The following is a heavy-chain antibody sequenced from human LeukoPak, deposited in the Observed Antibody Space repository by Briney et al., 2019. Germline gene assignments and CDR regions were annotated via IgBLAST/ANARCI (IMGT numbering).Heavy chain of an antibody. CDR2: ISSSSSYT. V-gene: IGHV3-11*06. J-gene: IGHJ4*02. CDR1: GFTFSDYY. CDR3: TRGGYDFWSGYYGSPGRLWAQKYYFDY. Sequence: GGSLRLSCAASGFTFSDYYMSWIREAPGKGLEWVSYISSSSSYTNYADSVKGRFTISRDNAKNSPYLQMNSLRAEDTAVYYCTRGGYDFWSGYYGSPGRLWAQKYYFDYWGQGTLVTVSS. D-gene: IGHD3-3*01.